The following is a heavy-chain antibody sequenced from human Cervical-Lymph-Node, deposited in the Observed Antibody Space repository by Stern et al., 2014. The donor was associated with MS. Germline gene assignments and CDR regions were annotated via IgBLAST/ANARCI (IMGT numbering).Heavy chain of an antibody. CDR2: SYWDDQK. Sequence: QITLKESGPALVKPTQTLTLTCTFSGFSLSTSGLGVGWIRQPPGEALEWLAYSYWDDQKRYIPSLKSRLTITKDTSKNQVVLTLTNVDPVDTATYYCAHRTAGPFDYWGQGTLVTVSS. V-gene: IGHV2-5*02. CDR3: AHRTAGPFDY. CDR1: GFSLSTSGLG. J-gene: IGHJ4*02.